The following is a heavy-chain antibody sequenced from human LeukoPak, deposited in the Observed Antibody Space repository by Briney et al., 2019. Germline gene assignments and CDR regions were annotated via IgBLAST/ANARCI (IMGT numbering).Heavy chain of an antibody. CDR2: IYTSGST. Sequence: PSETLSLACTVSGGSISSYYWSWIRQPAGKGLEWIGRIYTSGSTNYNPSLKSRVTMSVDTAKNQFSLKLSTVTVAATAVYYCARDDYGGQRSIDYWGQGTLVTVSS. V-gene: IGHV4-4*07. CDR3: ARDDYGGQRSIDY. CDR1: GGSISSYY. D-gene: IGHD4-23*01. J-gene: IGHJ4*02.